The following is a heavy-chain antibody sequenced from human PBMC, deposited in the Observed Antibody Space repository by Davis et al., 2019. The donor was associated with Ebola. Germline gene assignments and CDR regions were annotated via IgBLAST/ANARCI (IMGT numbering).Heavy chain of an antibody. Sequence: GSLRLSCTVSGGSISSSSYYWGWIRQPPGKGLEWIGSIYYSGSTYYNPSLKSRVTISVDTSKNQFSLKLSSVTAADTAVYYCAGLSGYDGFDYWGQGTLVTVSS. V-gene: IGHV4-39*01. CDR2: IYYSGST. CDR1: GGSISSSSYY. D-gene: IGHD5-12*01. J-gene: IGHJ4*02. CDR3: AGLSGYDGFDY.